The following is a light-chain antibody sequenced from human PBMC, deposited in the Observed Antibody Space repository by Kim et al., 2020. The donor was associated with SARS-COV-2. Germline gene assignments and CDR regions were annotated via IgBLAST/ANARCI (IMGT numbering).Light chain of an antibody. Sequence: QSVLTQPPSTSGTPGQRVTISCSGSSANIGRNSVNWYQQFTGKAPNILIYTNDQRPSAVPARFTGSKSGTSASLAISGLQSEDEADYYCATWDDSLNGPVFGGGTQLTFL. CDR3: ATWDDSLNGPV. CDR2: TND. V-gene: IGLV1-44*01. J-gene: IGLJ3*02. CDR1: SANIGRNS.